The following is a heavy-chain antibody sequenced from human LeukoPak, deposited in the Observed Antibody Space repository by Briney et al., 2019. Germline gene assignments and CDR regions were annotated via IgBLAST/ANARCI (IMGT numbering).Heavy chain of an antibody. CDR3: ARGGLRLQYGMDV. Sequence: ASVKVSCKASGYTFTDYFIHWVRQAPGQGLEWMGWMSPKRDGTKFEEKFQDRVTMTRDTSISTAYMELSRLRFDDTAVYYCARGGLRLQYGMDVWGQGTTVTVSS. CDR2: MSPKRDGT. J-gene: IGHJ6*02. CDR1: GYTFTDYF. V-gene: IGHV1-2*02. D-gene: IGHD2-15*01.